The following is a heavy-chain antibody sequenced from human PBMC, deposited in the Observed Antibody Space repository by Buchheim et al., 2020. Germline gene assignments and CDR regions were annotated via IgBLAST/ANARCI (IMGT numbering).Heavy chain of an antibody. D-gene: IGHD3-3*01. CDR2: IYHSGST. CDR3: ARGERGANYDFWSGYGGGMDV. CDR1: GGSISSSNW. V-gene: IGHV4-4*02. J-gene: IGHJ6*02. Sequence: QVQLQESGPGLVKPSGTLSLTCAVSGGSISSSNWWSWVRQPPGKGLEWIGEIYHSGSTNYNPSLKSRVTISVDKSKNQFSLKLSSGTAADTAVYYCARGERGANYDFWSGYGGGMDVWGQGTT.